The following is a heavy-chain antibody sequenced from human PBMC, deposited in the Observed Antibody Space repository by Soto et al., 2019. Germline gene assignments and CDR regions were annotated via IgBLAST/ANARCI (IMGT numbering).Heavy chain of an antibody. CDR2: MNPYSGNT. D-gene: IGHD3-22*01. V-gene: IGHV1-8*01. CDR1: GYTFTTYD. CDR3: ARQIYDSDTGPNFQYYFES. J-gene: IGHJ4*02. Sequence: ASVKVSCKASGYTFTTYDISWVRQATGQGLEWMGWMNPYSGNTGYAQKFQGRVTVTRNTSISTVYMELSGLRPDDTAVYYCARQIYDSDTGPNFQYYFESWGQGTPVTVSS.